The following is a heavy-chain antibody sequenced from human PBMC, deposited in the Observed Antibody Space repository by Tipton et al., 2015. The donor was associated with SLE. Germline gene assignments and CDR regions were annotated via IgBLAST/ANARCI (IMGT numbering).Heavy chain of an antibody. D-gene: IGHD4-17*01. CDR1: GFAFSFHT. CDR2: VTNSGGTT. CDR3: ARDAYGDSTVLLDY. J-gene: IGHJ4*02. Sequence: GSLRLSCTASGFAFSFHTMTWVRQAPGKGLEWVSGVTNSGGTTWYADPVKGRFTISRDNSKNTLYLQMNNLRPEDTAVYYCARDAYGDSTVLLDYWGQGTLVTVSS. V-gene: IGHV3-23*01.